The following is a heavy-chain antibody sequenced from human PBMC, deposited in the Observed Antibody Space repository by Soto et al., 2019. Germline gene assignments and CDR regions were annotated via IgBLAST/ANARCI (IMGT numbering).Heavy chain of an antibody. D-gene: IGHD3-10*01. J-gene: IGHJ3*02. CDR1: GFTFSDYY. V-gene: IGHV3-11*01. CDR2: ISSSGSTI. Sequence: PGGSLRLSCAASGFTFSDYYMSWIRQAPGKGLEWVSYISSSGSTIYYADSVKGRFTISRDNAKNSLYLQMNSLRAEDTAVYYCARDKGITMVRGRRVDAFDIWGQGTMVTVSS. CDR3: ARDKGITMVRGRRVDAFDI.